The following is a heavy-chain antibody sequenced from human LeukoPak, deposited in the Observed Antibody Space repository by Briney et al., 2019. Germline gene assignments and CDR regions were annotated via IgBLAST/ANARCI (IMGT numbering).Heavy chain of an antibody. CDR1: GGSISSGGYY. CDR3: AREGGGDYYDSSGYYFYFDY. D-gene: IGHD3-22*01. Sequence: PSETLSLTCTVSGGSISSGGYYWSWIRQHPGKGLEWIGYIYYSGSTYYNPSLKSRVTTSVDTSKNQFSLKLSSVTAADTAVYYCAREGGGDYYDSSGYYFYFDYWGQGTLVTVSS. V-gene: IGHV4-31*03. J-gene: IGHJ4*02. CDR2: IYYSGST.